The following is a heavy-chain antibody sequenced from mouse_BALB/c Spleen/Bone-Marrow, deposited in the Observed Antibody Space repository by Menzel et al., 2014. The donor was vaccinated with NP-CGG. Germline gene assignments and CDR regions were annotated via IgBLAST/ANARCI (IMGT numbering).Heavy chain of an antibody. Sequence: QVHVKQSGAELVKPGASVKLSCKTSGYTFTNYYIYWVKQRPGQGLEWIGEINPGNGGTSFNERFKSKATLTVDKSSTTAYILLTSLTSEDSAVYYCARGSPYWGQGTLVTVSA. V-gene: IGHV1S81*02. D-gene: IGHD6-2*01. CDR2: INPGNGGT. J-gene: IGHJ3*01. CDR1: GYTFTNYY. CDR3: ARGSPY.